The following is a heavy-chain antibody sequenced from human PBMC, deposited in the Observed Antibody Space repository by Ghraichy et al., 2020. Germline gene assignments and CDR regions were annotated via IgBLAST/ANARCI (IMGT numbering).Heavy chain of an antibody. Sequence: GESLNISCATSGFTFSGSAMHWVRQASGKGLEWVGRIRSKANSYATAYAASVKGRFTISRDDSKHTAYLQMNSLKTEDTAVYFCTRALYYYDSSGSYYFDYWGQGTLVTVSS. CDR1: GFTFSGSA. J-gene: IGHJ4*02. V-gene: IGHV3-73*01. CDR2: IRSKANSYAT. CDR3: TRALYYYDSSGSYYFDY. D-gene: IGHD3-22*01.